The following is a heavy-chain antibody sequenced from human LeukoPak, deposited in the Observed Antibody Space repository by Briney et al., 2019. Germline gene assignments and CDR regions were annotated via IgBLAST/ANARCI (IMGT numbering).Heavy chain of an antibody. D-gene: IGHD5-18*01. V-gene: IGHV3-48*04. CDR3: ARVEGYSYGYGDY. Sequence: AGGSLRLSCAASGFTFSSYSMNWVRQAPGKGLEWVSYISSSSSTIYYADSVKGRFTISRDNAKNSLYLQMNSLRAEDTAVYYCARVEGYSYGYGDYWGQGPLVTVSS. CDR2: ISSSSSTI. J-gene: IGHJ4*02. CDR1: GFTFSSYS.